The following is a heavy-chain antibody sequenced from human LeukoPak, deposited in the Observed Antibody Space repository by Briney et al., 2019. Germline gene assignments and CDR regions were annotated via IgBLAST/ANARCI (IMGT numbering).Heavy chain of an antibody. Sequence: GASVKVSCKASGYTFTSDDINWVRQATGQGLEWMGWMNPNSGNTGYAQKFQGRVTMTRNTSINTAYMELSSLGSEDTAVYYCARVDYDILTGYSPNWFDPWGQGTLVTVSS. J-gene: IGHJ5*02. D-gene: IGHD3-9*01. CDR3: ARVDYDILTGYSPNWFDP. V-gene: IGHV1-8*01. CDR1: GYTFTSDD. CDR2: MNPNSGNT.